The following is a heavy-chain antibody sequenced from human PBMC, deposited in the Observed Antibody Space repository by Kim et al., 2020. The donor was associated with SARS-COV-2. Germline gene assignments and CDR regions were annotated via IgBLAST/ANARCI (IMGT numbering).Heavy chain of an antibody. Sequence: ADSVKGRFTISRDNSKNTLYLQMNSLRAEDTAVYYCAREPRIAVAGTLDYWGQGTLVTVSS. D-gene: IGHD6-19*01. V-gene: IGHV3-30*01. J-gene: IGHJ4*02. CDR3: AREPRIAVAGTLDY.